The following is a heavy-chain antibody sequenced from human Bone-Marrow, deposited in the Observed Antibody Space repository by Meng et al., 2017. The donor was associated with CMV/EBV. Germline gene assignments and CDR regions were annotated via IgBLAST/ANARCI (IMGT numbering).Heavy chain of an antibody. D-gene: IGHD2-21*02. V-gene: IGHV3-66*02. CDR1: GLTVGDTY. Sequence: GGSLRLSCAASGLTVGDTYMSWVRQAPGKGLEWVSVIYSGGSTYYADSVKGRFTISRDNSKNTLYLQMNSLKTEDTALYYCGRGGGAFCGGDCSRTLDYWGQGTLVTVSS. CDR2: IYSGGST. CDR3: GRGGGAFCGGDCSRTLDY. J-gene: IGHJ4*02.